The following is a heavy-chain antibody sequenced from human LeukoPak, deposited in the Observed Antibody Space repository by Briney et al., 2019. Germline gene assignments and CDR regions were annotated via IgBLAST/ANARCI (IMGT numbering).Heavy chain of an antibody. J-gene: IGHJ4*02. CDR3: ARKSRFYYGSGSYGSFGY. CDR1: GYTFTSYD. D-gene: IGHD3-10*01. Sequence: ASVKVSCKVSGYTFTSYDINWVRQATGQGLEWMGWMNPNSGNTGYAQKFQGRVTMTRNTSISTAYMELSSLRSEDTAVYYCARKSRFYYGSGSYGSFGYWGQGTLVTVSS. V-gene: IGHV1-8*01. CDR2: MNPNSGNT.